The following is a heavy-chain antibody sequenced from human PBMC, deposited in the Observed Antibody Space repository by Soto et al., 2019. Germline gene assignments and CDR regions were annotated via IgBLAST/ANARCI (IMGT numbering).Heavy chain of an antibody. CDR1: GFTFSSYS. CDR2: ISSSSSYI. CDR3: ARDWNFLPGMDV. V-gene: IGHV3-21*01. D-gene: IGHD1-1*01. J-gene: IGHJ6*02. Sequence: GGSLRLSCAASGFTFSSYSMNWVRQAPGKGLEWVSSISSSSSYIYYADSVKGRFTISRDNAKNSLYLQMNSLRAEDTAVYYCARDWNFLPGMDVWGQGTTVTVSS.